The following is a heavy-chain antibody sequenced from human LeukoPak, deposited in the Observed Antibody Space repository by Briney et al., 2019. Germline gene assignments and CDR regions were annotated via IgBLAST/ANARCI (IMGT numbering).Heavy chain of an antibody. D-gene: IGHD3-22*01. J-gene: IGHJ3*02. CDR2: IYYSGST. CDR1: GGSISSGDYY. CDR3: ARVPYYYDSSGYNIDDAFDI. V-gene: IGHV4-30-4*01. Sequence: PSQTLSLTCTVSGGSISSGDYYWSWIRQPPGKGLEWIGYIYYSGSTYYNPSLKSRVTISADTSKNQFSLKLSSVTAADTAVYYCARVPYYYDSSGYNIDDAFDIWGQGTMVTVSS.